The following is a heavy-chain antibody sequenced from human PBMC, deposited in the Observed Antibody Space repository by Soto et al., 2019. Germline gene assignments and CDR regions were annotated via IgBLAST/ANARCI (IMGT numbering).Heavy chain of an antibody. Sequence: SETLSLTCTVSGGSISSSSYYWGWIRQPPGKGLEWIGSIYYSGSTYYNPSLKSRVTISVDTSKNQFSLKLSSVTAADTAVYYCARVEISSYYYYYYYMDVWGKGTTVTVSS. CDR3: ARVEISSYYYYYYYMDV. J-gene: IGHJ6*03. D-gene: IGHD2-15*01. CDR2: IYYSGST. V-gene: IGHV4-39*01. CDR1: GGSISSSSYY.